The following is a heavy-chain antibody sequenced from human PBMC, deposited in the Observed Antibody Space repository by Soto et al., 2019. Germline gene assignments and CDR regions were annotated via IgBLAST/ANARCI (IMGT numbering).Heavy chain of an antibody. D-gene: IGHD2-8*01. CDR2: INHSGST. Sequence: QVQLQQWGAGLLKPSETLSLTCAVYGGSSSGYYWSSTRQPPGKGLAWIGEINHSGSTNYNPSLKRRVTISVDTSKNQFSLKLRSVTAADTAVYYCARAELMAVDYWGQGSLLNVCS. V-gene: IGHV4-34*01. CDR3: ARAELMAVDY. CDR1: GGSSSGYY. J-gene: IGHJ4*02.